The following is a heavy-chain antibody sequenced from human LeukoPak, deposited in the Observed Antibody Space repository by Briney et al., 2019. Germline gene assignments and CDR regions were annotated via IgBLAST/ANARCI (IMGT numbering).Heavy chain of an antibody. V-gene: IGHV1-18*01. CDR3: ARDETNNWNLPIPFDY. CDR1: GYTFTSYG. Sequence: ASXKVSCKASGYTFTSYGISWVRQAPGQGGEGRGWIRAYNGKKNYAKKLQGRVTITTDTSTSKDNMEMRNLRSDDTAVYYCARDETNNWNLPIPFDYWGQGTLVTVSS. J-gene: IGHJ4*02. CDR2: IRAYNGKK. D-gene: IGHD1-20*01.